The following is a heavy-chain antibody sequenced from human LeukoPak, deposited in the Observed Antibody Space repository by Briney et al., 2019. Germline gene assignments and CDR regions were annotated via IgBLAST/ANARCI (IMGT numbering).Heavy chain of an antibody. CDR2: IYHSGST. CDR1: GVSISSGGYS. Sequence: SQTLSLTCAVSGVSISSGGYSWSWIRQPPGKGLEWIGYIYHSGSTYYNPSLKSRVTISVDRSKNQFSLRLSSVTAADTAVYYCARTKVEDRVYYFDYWGQGTLVTVSS. D-gene: IGHD4-17*01. V-gene: IGHV4-30-2*01. CDR3: ARTKVEDRVYYFDY. J-gene: IGHJ4*02.